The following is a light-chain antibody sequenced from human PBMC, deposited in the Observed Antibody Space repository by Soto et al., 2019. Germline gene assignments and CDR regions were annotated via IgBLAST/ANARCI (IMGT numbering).Light chain of an antibody. CDR2: DAL. V-gene: IGKV3-11*01. Sequence: EIVLTQSPATLYLSPGDRATLSCRASQSVDWYVAWYQQKPGQAPRLLIYDALKRATGTPDRFSGSGSGTDFTLTISRLEPEDFAVYYCQQRINWPPITLGPGTKVDLK. CDR1: QSVDWY. CDR3: QQRINWPPIT. J-gene: IGKJ3*01.